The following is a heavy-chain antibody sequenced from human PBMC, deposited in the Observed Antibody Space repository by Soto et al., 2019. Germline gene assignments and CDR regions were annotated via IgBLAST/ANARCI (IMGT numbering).Heavy chain of an antibody. CDR3: ARRRAGGYFDY. D-gene: IGHD3-10*01. CDR2: ISPYNGNT. V-gene: IGHV1-18*01. CDR1: GYTFSSYG. Sequence: QDQLVQSGAEVKKPGASVKVSGKSSGYTFSSYGISWVRQATGQGLEWMGWISPYNGNTNYAQKVQGRVTITADTSTSTGYMELRSRRSDATAVYYCARRRAGGYFDYWGQGTLVTVSS. J-gene: IGHJ4*02.